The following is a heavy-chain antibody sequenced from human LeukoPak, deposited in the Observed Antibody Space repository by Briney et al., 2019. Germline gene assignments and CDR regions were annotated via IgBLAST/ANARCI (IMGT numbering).Heavy chain of an antibody. CDR1: GGSISSSSYY. J-gene: IGHJ5*02. Sequence: PSETLSLTCTVSGGSISSSSYYWGWIRQPPGKGLEWIGSIYYSGSTYYNPSLKSRVTISVDTSKSQFSLKLSSVTAADTAVYYCARDLHASSWFDPWGQGTLVTVSS. D-gene: IGHD2-2*01. V-gene: IGHV4-39*07. CDR2: IYYSGST. CDR3: ARDLHASSWFDP.